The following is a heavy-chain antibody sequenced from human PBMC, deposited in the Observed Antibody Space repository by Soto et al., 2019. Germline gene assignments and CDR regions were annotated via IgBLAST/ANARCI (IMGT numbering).Heavy chain of an antibody. CDR3: ARDSCGGDCYSNVFDY. D-gene: IGHD2-21*02. Sequence: GGSLRLSCAASGFTFSSYAMHWVRQAPGKGLEWVAVISYDGSNKYYTDSVKGRFTISRDNSKNTLYLQMNSLRAEDTAVYYCARDSCGGDCYSNVFDYWGQGTLVTVSS. CDR2: ISYDGSNK. CDR1: GFTFSSYA. J-gene: IGHJ4*02. V-gene: IGHV3-30-3*01.